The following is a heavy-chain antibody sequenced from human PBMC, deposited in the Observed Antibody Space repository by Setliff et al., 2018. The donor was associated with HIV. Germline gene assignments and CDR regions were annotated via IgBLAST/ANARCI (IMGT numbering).Heavy chain of an antibody. CDR1: GYTFTSYG. Sequence: ASVKVSCKASGYTFTSYGISWVRQAPGQGLEWMGWISAYNGNTNYAQKLQGRVTMTTDTSTSTAYMELRSLRSDDTAVYYCAIGLGSSSWYVDVDAFDIWGQGTMVTVSS. CDR3: AIGLGSSSWYVDVDAFDI. V-gene: IGHV1-18*01. D-gene: IGHD6-13*01. CDR2: ISAYNGNT. J-gene: IGHJ3*02.